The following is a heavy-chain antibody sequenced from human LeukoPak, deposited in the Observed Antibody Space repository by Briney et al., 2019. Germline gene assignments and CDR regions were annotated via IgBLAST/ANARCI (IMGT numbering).Heavy chain of an antibody. CDR2: INSDGSST. D-gene: IGHD6-13*01. V-gene: IGHV3-74*01. Sequence: GGSLRLSCAASGFTFSSYWMHWVRQAPGKGLVWVSRINSDGSSTSYADSVKGRFTISRDNAKNTLYLQMNSLRAEDTAVYYCARGGPYSSSWYSLPRYYYYMDVWGKGTTVTVPS. J-gene: IGHJ6*03. CDR1: GFTFSSYW. CDR3: ARGGPYSSSWYSLPRYYYYMDV.